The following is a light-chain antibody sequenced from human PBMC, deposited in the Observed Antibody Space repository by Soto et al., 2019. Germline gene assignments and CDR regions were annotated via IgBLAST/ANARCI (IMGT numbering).Light chain of an antibody. V-gene: IGKV4-1*01. CDR3: HQYYSSPFT. CDR2: WAS. CDR1: QSVLYSPNNKNY. J-gene: IGKJ2*01. Sequence: DIVMTQSPDFLAVSLGERATLNCKSSQSVLYSPNNKNYLAWYQQKPGQPPKLLIYWASTREFGVPDRFSGSGSGTDFTLTISSLQAEDVAVYYCHQYYSSPFTFGQGTKLEIK.